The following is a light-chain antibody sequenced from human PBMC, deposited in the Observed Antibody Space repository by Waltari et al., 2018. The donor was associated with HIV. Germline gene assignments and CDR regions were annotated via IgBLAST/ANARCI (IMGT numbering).Light chain of an antibody. CDR3: QQSYTPPPT. Sequence: DIQTTHPPSFLSAFVGDSVTIACRARQSIASYINWYQQKPGKAPQLLIYAASSLQNGAPSRFSGSGSETDFTLTISSLQPEDFATYYCQQSYTPPPTFGQGTKVEIK. V-gene: IGKV1-39*01. J-gene: IGKJ1*01. CDR1: QSIASY. CDR2: AAS.